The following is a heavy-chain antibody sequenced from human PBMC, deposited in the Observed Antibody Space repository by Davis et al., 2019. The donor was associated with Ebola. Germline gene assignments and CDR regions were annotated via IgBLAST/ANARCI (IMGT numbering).Heavy chain of an antibody. D-gene: IGHD3-9*01. CDR2: INPSGGRT. CDR3: AREFLVTGYKCADL. CDR1: GYTFSSYY. Sequence: ASVKVSCKASGYTFSSYYMHWVRQAPGEGLEWMGIINPSGGRTTYAQKFQGRVTMTRDTSITTTYMELSSLRTDDTAIYYCAREFLVTGYKCADLWGQGTLVTVSS. J-gene: IGHJ5*02. V-gene: IGHV1-46*01.